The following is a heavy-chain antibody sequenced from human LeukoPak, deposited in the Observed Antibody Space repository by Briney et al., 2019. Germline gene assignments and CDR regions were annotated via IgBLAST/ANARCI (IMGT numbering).Heavy chain of an antibody. CDR3: ARVEDYDILTGFDY. Sequence: GSLRLSCAASGFTFSNYWMSWVRQAPGKGLECVANIKQDGREKYYVDSVKGRFTISRDNAKNSLYLQMNSLRAEDTAVYYCARVEDYDILTGFDYWGQGTLVTVSS. CDR2: IKQDGREK. V-gene: IGHV3-7*01. D-gene: IGHD3-9*01. J-gene: IGHJ4*02. CDR1: GFTFSNYW.